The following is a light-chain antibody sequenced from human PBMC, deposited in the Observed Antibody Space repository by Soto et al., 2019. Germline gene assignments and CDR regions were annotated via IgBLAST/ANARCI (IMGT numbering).Light chain of an antibody. CDR3: CSHAGSYTYV. CDR2: DVS. V-gene: IGLV2-11*01. J-gene: IGLJ1*01. CDR1: SSDVGGYNY. Sequence: QSVLTQPRSVSGSPGQSVAISCTGTSSDVGGYNYVSWYQQHPGKAPKVVIYDVSKRPSGVPDRFSGSKSGSTASLTISGLQAEDEADYYCCSHAGSYTYVFGTGTKVT.